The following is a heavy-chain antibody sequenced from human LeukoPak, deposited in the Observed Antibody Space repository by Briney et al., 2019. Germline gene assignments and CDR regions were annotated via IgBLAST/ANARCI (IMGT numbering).Heavy chain of an antibody. Sequence: SQTLSLTCAVYGGSFSGYYCSWVRQPPGKGLEWIGEINHSGSTNYNPSLKSRVTISVDTSRSQFSLKLSSVTAADTAVYYCAVGRSYWGQGTLVTVSS. V-gene: IGHV4-34*01. CDR2: INHSGST. J-gene: IGHJ4*02. CDR1: GGSFSGYY. CDR3: AVGRSY.